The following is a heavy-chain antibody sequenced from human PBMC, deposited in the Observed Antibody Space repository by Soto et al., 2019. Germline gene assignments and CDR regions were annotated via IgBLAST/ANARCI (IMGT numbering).Heavy chain of an antibody. CDR2: ISYDGSNK. J-gene: IGHJ4*02. CDR1: GFTFSSYA. D-gene: IGHD3-22*01. V-gene: IGHV3-30-3*01. CDR3: ARDNVVYDSSGYYFPLRY. Sequence: GGSLRPSCAASGFTFSSYAMHWVRQAPGKGLEWVAVISYDGSNKYYADSVKGRFTISRDNSKNTLYLQMNSLRAEDTAVYYCARDNVVYDSSGYYFPLRYWGQGTLVTVSS.